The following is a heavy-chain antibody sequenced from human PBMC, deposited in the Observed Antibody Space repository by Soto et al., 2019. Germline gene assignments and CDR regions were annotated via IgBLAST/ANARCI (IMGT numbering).Heavy chain of an antibody. J-gene: IGHJ4*02. V-gene: IGHV4-39*01. CDR1: GGSISSSSYY. CDR2: IYYSGST. CDR3: ARVDGDYDTIVVDY. Sequence: QLQLQESGPGLVKPSETLSLTCTVSGGSISSSSYYWGWIRQPPGKGLEWIGSIYYSGSTYYNPSLKSRVSISVDTSKNQFSLKLSSVTAADTAVYYCARVDGDYDTIVVDYWGQGTLVTVSS. D-gene: IGHD4-17*01.